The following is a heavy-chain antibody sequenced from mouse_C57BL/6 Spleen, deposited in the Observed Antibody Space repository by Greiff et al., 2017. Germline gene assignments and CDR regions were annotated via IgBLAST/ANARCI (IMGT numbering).Heavy chain of an antibody. D-gene: IGHD2-5*01. J-gene: IGHJ3*01. V-gene: IGHV1-42*01. CDR3: ANSNYEY. Sequence: EVQLQQSGPELVKPGASVKISCKASGYTFTGYYLNWVKQSPEKSLEWIGEINPSPGGTTSNQKFKAKTTLTVDKASSTAYMPLKSLTSEDSAVYYCANSNYEYWGQGTLVTVSA. CDR2: INPSPGGT. CDR1: GYTFTGYY.